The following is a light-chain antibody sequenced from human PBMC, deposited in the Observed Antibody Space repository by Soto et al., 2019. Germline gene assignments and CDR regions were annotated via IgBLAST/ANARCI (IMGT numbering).Light chain of an antibody. V-gene: IGKV1-39*01. Sequence: DIQMTQSPSSLSASVGDRVTITCRASQTVRTYLNWYQHKPGKAPTLLVYAASTLESAVPPRFSGAGSETDFTLTISGLHPEDFATYYCQQTFSTQITIGQGTR. CDR3: QQTFSTQIT. J-gene: IGKJ5*01. CDR1: QTVRTY. CDR2: AAS.